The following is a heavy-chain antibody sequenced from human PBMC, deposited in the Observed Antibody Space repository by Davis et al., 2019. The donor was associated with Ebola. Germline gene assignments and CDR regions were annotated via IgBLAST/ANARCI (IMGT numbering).Heavy chain of an antibody. CDR2: INPSGGST. CDR3: ARGGGWLRTLSNWFDP. Sequence: AASVKVSCKASGYTFTSYYMHWVRQAPGQGLEWMGIINPSGGSTNYAQKLQGRVTMTTDTSTSTAYMELRSLRSDDTAVYYCARGGGWLRTLSNWFDPWGQGTLVNVSS. V-gene: IGHV1-46*01. D-gene: IGHD5-12*01. J-gene: IGHJ5*02. CDR1: GYTFTSYY.